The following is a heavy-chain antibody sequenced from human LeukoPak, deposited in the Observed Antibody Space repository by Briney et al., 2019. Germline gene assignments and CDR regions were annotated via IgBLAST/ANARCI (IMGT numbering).Heavy chain of an antibody. D-gene: IGHD2-8*01. J-gene: IGHJ4*02. CDR2: ISSSGSTI. CDR3: ARARRMLYEYTYFDY. Sequence: GGSLRLSCAASGFTFSDYYMSWIRQAPGKGLEWVSYISSSGSTIYYADSVKGRFTISRDNAKNSLYLKMNSLRAEDTAVYYCARARRMLYEYTYFDYWGQGTLVTVSS. CDR1: GFTFSDYY. V-gene: IGHV3-11*04.